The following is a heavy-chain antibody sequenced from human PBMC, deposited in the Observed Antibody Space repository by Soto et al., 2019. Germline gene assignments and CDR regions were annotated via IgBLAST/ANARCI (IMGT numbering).Heavy chain of an antibody. D-gene: IGHD5-18*01. J-gene: IGHJ6*02. CDR1: GGSISSGDYY. CDR3: ARALIQLWPHYYYGMDV. V-gene: IGHV4-30-4*01. CDR2: IYYSGTT. Sequence: TLSLTCTVSGGSISSGDYYWSWIRQPPGKGLEWIRYIYYSGTTYYNPSLKSRVTISVDTSKNQFSLKVNSVTAADTAVYYCARALIQLWPHYYYGMDVWGQGTTVTVSS.